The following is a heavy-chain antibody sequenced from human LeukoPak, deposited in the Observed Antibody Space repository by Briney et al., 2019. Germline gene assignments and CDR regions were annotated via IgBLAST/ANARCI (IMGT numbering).Heavy chain of an antibody. V-gene: IGHV1-8*01. CDR1: GYTFTSYD. CDR2: MNPNSGNT. D-gene: IGHD3-22*01. Sequence: ASVKVSCKASGYTFTSYDTNWVRQATGQGLEWMGWMNPNSGNTGYAQKFQGRVTMTRNTSISTAYMELSSLRSEDTAVYYCARGLGIRYYYDSSGSHGWFDPWGQGTLVTVSA. CDR3: ARGLGIRYYYDSSGSHGWFDP. J-gene: IGHJ5*02.